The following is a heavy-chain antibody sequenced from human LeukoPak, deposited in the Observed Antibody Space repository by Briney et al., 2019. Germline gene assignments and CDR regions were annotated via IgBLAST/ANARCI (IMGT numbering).Heavy chain of an antibody. CDR2: IYYSGAT. CDR1: GGSISSDGDY. V-gene: IGHV4-31*11. Sequence: PSETLSLTCAVSGGSISSDGDYWSWIRQRPGKGLEWIGYIYYSGATYYSPSLKSRLTISIDTSKNQFSLKLSSVTAADTAVYYCAREDWDYAFDIWGQGTMVTVSS. D-gene: IGHD3/OR15-3a*01. J-gene: IGHJ3*02. CDR3: AREDWDYAFDI.